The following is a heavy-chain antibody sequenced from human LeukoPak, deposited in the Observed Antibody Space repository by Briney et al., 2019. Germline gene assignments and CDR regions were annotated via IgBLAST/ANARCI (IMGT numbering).Heavy chain of an antibody. CDR2: IYYSGST. D-gene: IGHD3-10*01. V-gene: IGHV4-59*01. J-gene: IGHJ3*02. CDR3: ARVLGTYYYGSGSYYIGAFDI. CDR1: GGSISSYY. Sequence: PSQTLSLTCTVSGGSISSYYWSWIRQPPGKGLEWIGYIYYSGSTNYNPSLKSRVTISVDTSKNQFSLKLSSVTAADTAVYYCARVLGTYYYGSGSYYIGAFDIWGQGTMVTVSS.